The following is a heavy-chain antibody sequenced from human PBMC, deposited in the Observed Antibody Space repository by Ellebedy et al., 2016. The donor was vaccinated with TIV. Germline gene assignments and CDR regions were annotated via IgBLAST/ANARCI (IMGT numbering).Heavy chain of an antibody. Sequence: GESLKISXAASGFSFRNSWMTWVRQAPGKGLEWVAVIWYDGSNKYYADSVKGRFTISRDNSKNTLYLQMNSLRAEDTAVYYCARAMGWFGGHYSMDVWGQGTTVTVSS. CDR2: IWYDGSNK. D-gene: IGHD3-10*01. V-gene: IGHV3-33*08. J-gene: IGHJ6*02. CDR3: ARAMGWFGGHYSMDV. CDR1: GFSFRNSW.